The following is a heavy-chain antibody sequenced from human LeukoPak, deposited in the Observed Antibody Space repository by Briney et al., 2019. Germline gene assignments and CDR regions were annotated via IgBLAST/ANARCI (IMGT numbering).Heavy chain of an antibody. CDR2: INPNSGGT. V-gene: IGHV1-2*02. CDR1: GYTFTGYY. Sequence: ASVKVSCKASGYTFTGYYMHWVRQAPGQGLEWMGWINPNSGGTNYAQKFQGRVTMTRDTSISTAYMELSRLRSDDTAVYYCARARVGYCSGGSCYPADYDYWGQVTLVTVSS. J-gene: IGHJ4*02. D-gene: IGHD2-15*01. CDR3: ARARVGYCSGGSCYPADYDY.